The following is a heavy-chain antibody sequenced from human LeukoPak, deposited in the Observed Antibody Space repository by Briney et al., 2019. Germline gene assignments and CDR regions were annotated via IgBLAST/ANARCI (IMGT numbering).Heavy chain of an antibody. CDR1: GFTFSSYA. D-gene: IGHD4-17*01. V-gene: IGHV3-23*01. CDR3: ASRDSGDYPYFDY. Sequence: GGSLTLSCAGSGFTFSSYAMSWVRQAPGQGLEWVSVISDSGDYTSYADSVRGRFTISRDTSKNTLYLQMNNLRAEDTAVFYCASRDSGDYPYFDYWGQGTLVTVSS. J-gene: IGHJ4*02. CDR2: ISDSGDYT.